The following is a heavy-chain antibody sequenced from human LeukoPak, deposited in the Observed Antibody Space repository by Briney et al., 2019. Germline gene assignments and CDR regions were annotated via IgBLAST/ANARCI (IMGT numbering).Heavy chain of an antibody. CDR1: GFTFTNYW. CDR2: IKQDASDK. Sequence: PGGSLRLSCAASGFTFTNYWMGWVRQAPGKGLEWVASIKQDASDKYYVDSVKGRFTISRDNAKNSLFLQMISLRAEGTALYYCVRDPVDYWGQGILVTVSS. V-gene: IGHV3-7*01. J-gene: IGHJ4*02. CDR3: VRDPVDY.